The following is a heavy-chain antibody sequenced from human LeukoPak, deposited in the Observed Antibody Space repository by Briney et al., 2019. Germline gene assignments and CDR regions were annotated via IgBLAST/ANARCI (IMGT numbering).Heavy chain of an antibody. J-gene: IGHJ4*02. CDR2: LSGDSDIT. D-gene: IGHD1-1*01. CDR3: GKKYGLPTTTERSVQY. CDR1: GFSFRSYA. Sequence: GGSLRLSCTASGFSFRSYAMNWVRQTPGKGLEWLSILSGDSDITHYADSVKGRFTISRDNSTNTLHLQMNRLRAEDTAIYYCGKKYGLPTTTERSVQYWGQGTLVTVSS. V-gene: IGHV3-23*01.